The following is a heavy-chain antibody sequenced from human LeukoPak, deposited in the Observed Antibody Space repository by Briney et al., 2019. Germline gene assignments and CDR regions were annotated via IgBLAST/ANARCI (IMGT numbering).Heavy chain of an antibody. CDR3: ARDGEQWLSNAFDI. CDR1: GASVKSDY. J-gene: IGHJ3*02. D-gene: IGHD6-19*01. CDR2: IYYSGST. V-gene: IGHV4-59*02. Sequence: SETLSLTCSVSGASVKSDYWSWIRQPPGKGLEWIGYIYYSGSTNYNPSLKSRVTISVDTSKNQFSLKLSSVTAADTAVYYCARDGEQWLSNAFDIWGQGTMVTVSS.